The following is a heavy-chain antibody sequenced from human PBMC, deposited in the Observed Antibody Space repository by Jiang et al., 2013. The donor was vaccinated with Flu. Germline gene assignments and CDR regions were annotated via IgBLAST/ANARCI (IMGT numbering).Heavy chain of an antibody. J-gene: IGHJ4*02. CDR2: ISSSSSYI. V-gene: IGHV3-21*01. CDR3: ARVGDIVVVPAAMPAYYFDY. Sequence: KPGGPVRLSCAASGFTFSSYSMNWVRQAPGKGLEWVSSISSSSSYIYYADSVKGRFTISRDNAKNSLYLQMNSLRAEDTAVYYCARVGDIVVVPAAMPAYYFDYWGQGTLVTVSS. D-gene: IGHD2-2*01. CDR1: GFTFSSYS.